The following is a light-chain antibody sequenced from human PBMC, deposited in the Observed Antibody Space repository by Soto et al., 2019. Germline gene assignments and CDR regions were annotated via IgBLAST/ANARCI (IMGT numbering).Light chain of an antibody. Sequence: DIQMTQSPSSLSASVGDRVTITCRASQSISSYLNWYQQKPGKAPKLLIYAASSLQSGVPSRFSGSGSGTDFTLXXSSLQPEDFATYYCQQSYNTPRTFGQGTKVEIK. CDR3: QQSYNTPRT. CDR2: AAS. J-gene: IGKJ1*01. CDR1: QSISSY. V-gene: IGKV1-39*01.